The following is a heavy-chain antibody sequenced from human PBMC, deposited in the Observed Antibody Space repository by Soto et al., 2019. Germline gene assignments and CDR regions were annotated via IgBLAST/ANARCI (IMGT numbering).Heavy chain of an antibody. CDR3: AREGQIAVAASFVDYYGMDV. V-gene: IGHV6-1*01. Sequence: SQTLSLTCVISADSVSTNSAAWNWIRQSPSRGLEWLGRTYYRSKWYNDYAVSVKSRITINPDTCKNQFSLQLNSVTPGDTAVYYCAREGQIAVAASFVDYYGMDVWGQGTTGTVSS. J-gene: IGHJ6*02. CDR2: TYYRSKWYN. D-gene: IGHD6-19*01. CDR1: ADSVSTNSAA.